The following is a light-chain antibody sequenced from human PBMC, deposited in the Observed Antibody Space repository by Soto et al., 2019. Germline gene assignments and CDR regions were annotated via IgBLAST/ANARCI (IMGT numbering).Light chain of an antibody. J-gene: IGKJ4*01. V-gene: IGKV1-39*01. CDR1: QSISSY. CDR3: QQSYSTPA. Sequence: DIQMTQSPSSLSASVGDRVTITCRASQSISSYLTWYQHKPGKAPKLLIYAASNLQCGVPTRYSGSGSGTDFTLTISSIQPEDFATYYCQQSYSTPAFGGGTKVEIK. CDR2: AAS.